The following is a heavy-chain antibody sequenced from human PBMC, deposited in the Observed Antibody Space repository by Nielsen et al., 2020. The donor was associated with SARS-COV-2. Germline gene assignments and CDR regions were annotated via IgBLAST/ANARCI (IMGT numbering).Heavy chain of an antibody. D-gene: IGHD5-18*01. CDR1: GFTFSDHY. CDR3: ARVDTAMDLDY. J-gene: IGHJ4*02. Sequence: GESLKISCAASGFTFSDHYMDWVRQAPGKGLEWVGRTRNKANSYTTEYAASVKGRFTISRDDSKNSLYLQMNSLKTEDTAVYYCARVDTAMDLDYWGQGTLVTVSS. CDR2: TRNKANSYTT. V-gene: IGHV3-72*01.